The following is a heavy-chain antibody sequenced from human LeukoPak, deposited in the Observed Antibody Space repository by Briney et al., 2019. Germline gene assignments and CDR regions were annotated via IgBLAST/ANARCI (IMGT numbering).Heavy chain of an antibody. J-gene: IGHJ5*02. CDR1: GGSISSSSYY. D-gene: IGHD6-13*01. Sequence: SETLSLTCTVSGGSISSSSYYWGWIRQPLGKGLEWIGSIYYSGSTYYNPSLKSRVTISVDTSKNQFSLKLSSVTAADTAVYYCARHFSSSWSNWFDPWGQGTLVTVSS. V-gene: IGHV4-39*01. CDR3: ARHFSSSWSNWFDP. CDR2: IYYSGST.